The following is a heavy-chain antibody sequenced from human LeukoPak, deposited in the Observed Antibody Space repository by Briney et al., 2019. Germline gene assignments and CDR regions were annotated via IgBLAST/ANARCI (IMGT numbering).Heavy chain of an antibody. V-gene: IGHV3-23*01. CDR1: GFTFSSYA. J-gene: IGHJ4*02. Sequence: GGSLRLSCAASGFTFSSYAMSWVRQAPGKGLEWVSGISGSGGSTYYADSVKGRFTISRDNSKNTLYLQMNSLRAEDTAVYSCAKGTLAHYYDSSGYYHLSFGYWGQGTLVTVSS. D-gene: IGHD3-22*01. CDR2: ISGSGGST. CDR3: AKGTLAHYYDSSGYYHLSFGY.